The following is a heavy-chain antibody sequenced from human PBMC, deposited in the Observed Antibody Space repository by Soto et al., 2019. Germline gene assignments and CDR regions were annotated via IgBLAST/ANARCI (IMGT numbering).Heavy chain of an antibody. D-gene: IGHD3-22*01. Sequence: QLQLQESGPGLVKPSETLSLTCTVSGGSISSSSYYWGWIRQPPGKGLEWIGSIYYSGSTYYNPSLKSQVTICVDTSKNQFSLKLSSVTAADTAEYYCARSDTDSSGYYRFDYWGQGTLVTVSS. CDR3: ARSDTDSSGYYRFDY. J-gene: IGHJ4*02. CDR1: GGSISSSSYY. V-gene: IGHV4-39*01. CDR2: IYYSGST.